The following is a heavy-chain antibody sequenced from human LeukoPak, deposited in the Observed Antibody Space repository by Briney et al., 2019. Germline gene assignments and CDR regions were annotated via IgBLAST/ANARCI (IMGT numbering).Heavy chain of an antibody. J-gene: IGHJ6*02. CDR2: INHSGST. Sequence: PSETLSLTCAVYGGSFSGYYWSWIRQPPGKGLEWIGEINHSGSTNYNPSLKSRVTISVDTSKNQFSLKLSSVTAADTAVYYCARLASLDYYYGMDVWGQGTTVTASS. CDR1: GGSFSGYY. V-gene: IGHV4-34*01. CDR3: ARLASLDYYYGMDV.